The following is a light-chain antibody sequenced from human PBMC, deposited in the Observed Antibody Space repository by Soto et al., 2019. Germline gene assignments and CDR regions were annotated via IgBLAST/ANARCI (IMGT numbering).Light chain of an antibody. CDR3: CSYAGSSTLV. J-gene: IGLJ1*01. CDR2: EVS. Sequence: QSVLTQPASVSGSPGQSITISCTGTSSDVGSYNLVSWYQQHPGKAPKLMIYEVSKRPSGVSNRFSGSKSGNTASLTISGLQAEGEADYYCCSYAGSSTLVFGTGTKVTVL. V-gene: IGLV2-23*02. CDR1: SSDVGSYNL.